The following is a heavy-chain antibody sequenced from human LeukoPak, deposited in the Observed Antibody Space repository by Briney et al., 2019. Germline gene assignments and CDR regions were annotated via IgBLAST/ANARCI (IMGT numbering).Heavy chain of an antibody. CDR1: GYTFTSYY. V-gene: IGHV1-46*01. CDR2: INPSGGST. CDR3: ARDNSVEDTAWWFDP. D-gene: IGHD4-23*01. J-gene: IGHJ5*02. Sequence: RASVKVSCKASGYTFTSYYMHWVRQAPGQGLEWMGLINPSGGSTSYAQKLQGRVTMTRDMSTSTDYMELSSLRSEDTAVYYCARDNSVEDTAWWFDPWGQGTLVTVSS.